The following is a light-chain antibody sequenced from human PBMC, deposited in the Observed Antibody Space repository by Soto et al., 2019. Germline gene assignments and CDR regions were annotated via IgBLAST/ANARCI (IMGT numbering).Light chain of an antibody. CDR3: GSYTISSTLV. V-gene: IGLV2-14*01. J-gene: IGLJ2*01. Sequence: QSVLTQPASVSGSPGQSITISCTGTSRDVGGYNYVSWYQQYPGKAPKLMIYEVSNRPSGVSNRFSGSKSGNTASLTLSGLQAEDEADYYCGSYTISSTLVFGGGTKLTVL. CDR1: SRDVGGYNY. CDR2: EVS.